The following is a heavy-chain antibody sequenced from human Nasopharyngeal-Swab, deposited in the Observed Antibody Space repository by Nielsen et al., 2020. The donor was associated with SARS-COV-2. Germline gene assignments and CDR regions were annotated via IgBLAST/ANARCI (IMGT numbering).Heavy chain of an antibody. CDR3: ATDLPVRRSEWELLQAPYYYYGMDV. CDR1: GYTLTELS. J-gene: IGHJ6*02. Sequence: ASVKVSCKVSGYTLTELSMHWVRQAPGKGLEWMGGFDPEDGETIYAQKFQGRVTMTEDTSTDTVYMELSSLRSEDTAVYYCATDLPVRRSEWELLQAPYYYYGMDVWGQGTTVTVSS. CDR2: FDPEDGET. V-gene: IGHV1-24*01. D-gene: IGHD1-26*01.